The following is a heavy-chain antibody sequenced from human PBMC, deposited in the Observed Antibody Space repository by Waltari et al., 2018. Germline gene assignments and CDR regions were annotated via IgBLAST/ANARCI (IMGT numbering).Heavy chain of an antibody. D-gene: IGHD3-10*01. CDR1: GGSISSYY. CDR3: ARDVSGSHSFDY. Sequence: QVQLQESGPGLVKPSETLSLTCTVSGGSISSYYWSWIRQPPGKGLEWSGYIYYSGSTNSNPSLKSRVTISVETSKNQFSLKLSSVTAADTAVYYCARDVSGSHSFDYWGQGTLVTVSS. V-gene: IGHV4-59*01. J-gene: IGHJ4*02. CDR2: IYYSGST.